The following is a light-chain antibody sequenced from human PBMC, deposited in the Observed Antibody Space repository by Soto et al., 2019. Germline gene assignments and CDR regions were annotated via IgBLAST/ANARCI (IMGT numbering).Light chain of an antibody. J-gene: IGKJ1*01. CDR1: QSISGRY. CDR2: VAS. CDR3: QQYGGSPRT. Sequence: EIVLTQSPGTLSLSPGERATLSCRASQSISGRYLAWYQQKPGQAPRLLIYVASSRAPGIPDRFSGSGSGTDFTLTISRVEPEDFAVYYCQQYGGSPRTFGQGTKVEIK. V-gene: IGKV3-20*01.